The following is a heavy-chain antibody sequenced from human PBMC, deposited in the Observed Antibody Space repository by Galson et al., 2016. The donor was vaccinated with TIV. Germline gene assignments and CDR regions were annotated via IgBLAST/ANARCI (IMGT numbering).Heavy chain of an antibody. D-gene: IGHD4-17*01. Sequence: SVKVSCKASGYTFTSYDINWVRQATGQGLEWMGWMNPNSGNTGYAQKFRGRVTMTRNTSVRTAYMELSIRRSEATAVYYCARSGDYGDYWGQGTLVTVSS. CDR2: MNPNSGNT. J-gene: IGHJ4*02. V-gene: IGHV1-8*02. CDR3: ARSGDYGDY. CDR1: GYTFTSYD.